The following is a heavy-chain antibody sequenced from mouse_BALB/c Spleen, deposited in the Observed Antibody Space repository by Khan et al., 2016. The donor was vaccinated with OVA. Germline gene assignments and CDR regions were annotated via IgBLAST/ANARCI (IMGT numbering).Heavy chain of an antibody. D-gene: IGHD1-1*01. V-gene: IGHV5-12-2*01. CDR3: TRPSTTEYDYGMDY. CDR1: GFTFSSYT. Sequence: EVELVEFGGGLVQPGGSLKLSCAASGFTFSSYTMSWVRQTPDKRLEWVAFISHGGSSAYYPDTVKGRFTSSRDNAKNTLYLQMSSLKSEDTAMYYCTRPSTTEYDYGMDYWGQGTSVTVSS. J-gene: IGHJ4*01. CDR2: ISHGGSSA.